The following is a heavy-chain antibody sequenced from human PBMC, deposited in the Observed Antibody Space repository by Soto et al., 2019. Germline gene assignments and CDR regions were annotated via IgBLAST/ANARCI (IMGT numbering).Heavy chain of an antibody. CDR2: ISAYNGNT. D-gene: IGHD2-15*01. Sequence: ASVKVSCKASGYTFPSYGISWVRQAPGQGLEWMGWISAYNGNTNYAQKLQGRVTMTTDTSTSTAYMELRSLRSDDTAVYYCARVGYCSGGSCSEPNFDYWGQGTLVTVSS. V-gene: IGHV1-18*01. CDR3: ARVGYCSGGSCSEPNFDY. CDR1: GYTFPSYG. J-gene: IGHJ4*02.